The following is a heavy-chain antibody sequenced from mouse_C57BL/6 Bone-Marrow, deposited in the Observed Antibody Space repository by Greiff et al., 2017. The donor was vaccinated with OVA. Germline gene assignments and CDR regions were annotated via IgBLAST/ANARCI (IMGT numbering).Heavy chain of an antibody. V-gene: IGHV1-82*01. Sequence: QVQLKESGPELVKPGASVKISCKASGYAFSSSWMNWVKQRPGKGLEWIGRIYPGDGDTNYNGKFQGKATLTADKSSSTAYMQLSSLTSEDSAVYFWASPNYPPLYGSSYNFDYWGQGTTLTVSS. D-gene: IGHD1-1*01. J-gene: IGHJ2*01. CDR1: GYAFSSSW. CDR2: IYPGDGDT. CDR3: ASPNYPPLYGSSYNFDY.